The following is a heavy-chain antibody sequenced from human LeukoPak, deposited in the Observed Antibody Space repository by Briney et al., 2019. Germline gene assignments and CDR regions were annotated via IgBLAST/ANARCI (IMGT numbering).Heavy chain of an antibody. CDR3: ARRGAYYYYGMDI. CDR1: GGSISSSSYY. J-gene: IGHJ6*02. V-gene: IGHV4-39*07. D-gene: IGHD1-26*01. CDR2: IYYSGST. Sequence: SETLSLTCTVSGGSISSSSYYWVWIRQPPGKGLEWIGSIYYSGSTYQNPSLKSRVTISVDTSKNQFSLKLSSVTAADTAVYYCARRGAYYYYGMDIWGQGTTVTVSS.